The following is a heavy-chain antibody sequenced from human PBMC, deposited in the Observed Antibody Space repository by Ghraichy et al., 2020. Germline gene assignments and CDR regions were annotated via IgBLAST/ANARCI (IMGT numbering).Heavy chain of an antibody. CDR1: GFTFSSYA. Sequence: GGSLRLSCAASGFTFSSYAMHWVRQAPGKGLEWVAVISYDGSNKYYADSVKGRFTISRDNSKNTLYLQMNSLRAEDTAVYYCARGGGIAVAEVGYWGQGTLVTVSS. J-gene: IGHJ4*02. V-gene: IGHV3-30*04. D-gene: IGHD6-19*01. CDR3: ARGGGIAVAEVGY. CDR2: ISYDGSNK.